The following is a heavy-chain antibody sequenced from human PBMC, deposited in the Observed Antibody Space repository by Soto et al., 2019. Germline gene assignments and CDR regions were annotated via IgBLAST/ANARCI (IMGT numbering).Heavy chain of an antibody. CDR1: GYTFTDYY. J-gene: IGHJ4*02. CDR3: VRDRVPTAPEFDY. CDR2: TNTNTGGT. Sequence: QVQLVQSGAEVKKPGASMKVSCKASGYTFTDYYIHWVRQAPGQGPEWLGWTNTNTGGTNYAQKFKGRVTVTRDTSTNTAYMDLYRLTSDDTAVYYCVRDRVPTAPEFDYWGQGTLITVSS. V-gene: IGHV1-2*02. D-gene: IGHD5-12*01.